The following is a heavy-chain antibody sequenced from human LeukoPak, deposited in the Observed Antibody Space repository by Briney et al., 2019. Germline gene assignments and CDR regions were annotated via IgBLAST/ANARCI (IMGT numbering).Heavy chain of an antibody. CDR3: ANEVRPNDH. J-gene: IGHJ4*02. CDR1: GFSFSSHA. V-gene: IGHV3-23*01. CDR2: TDISGGST. D-gene: IGHD1-1*01. Sequence: GSLRLSCAASGFSFSSHAMCWVRQAPGKGLEWVSSTDISGGSTYYADSVQGRFTISRDNSKNTLYLQMNSLRAEDTALYYCANEVRPNDHWGQGTLVTVSS.